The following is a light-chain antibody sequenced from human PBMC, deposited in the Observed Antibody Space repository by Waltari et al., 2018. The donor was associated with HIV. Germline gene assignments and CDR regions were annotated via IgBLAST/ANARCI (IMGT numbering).Light chain of an antibody. J-gene: IGKJ4*01. CDR1: QDISGA. CDR2: DAS. CDR3: QQFNSYPLT. V-gene: IGKV1-13*02. Sequence: AIQLTQSPSSLSASVGDRVPLTCRVSQDISGALAWYQQKPGKTPKLLIHDASILETGVPSKFSGSGAGADFTLTISSLQPEDFATYYCQQFNSYPLTFGAGTTVEIK.